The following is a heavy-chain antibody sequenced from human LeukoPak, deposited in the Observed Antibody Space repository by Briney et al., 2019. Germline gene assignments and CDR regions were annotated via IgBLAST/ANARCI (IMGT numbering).Heavy chain of an antibody. CDR2: IYDGST. Sequence: SETLSLTCTVSGDSINNDYWTWIRQPPGKGLEWIGYIYDGSTNYSPSLESRVTISADTSKNQFPLKMTSVTAADTAVYYCAREGSDWDPFDYWGQGTLVNVSS. CDR3: AREGSDWDPFDY. D-gene: IGHD6-19*01. V-gene: IGHV4-59*01. CDR1: GDSINNDY. J-gene: IGHJ4*02.